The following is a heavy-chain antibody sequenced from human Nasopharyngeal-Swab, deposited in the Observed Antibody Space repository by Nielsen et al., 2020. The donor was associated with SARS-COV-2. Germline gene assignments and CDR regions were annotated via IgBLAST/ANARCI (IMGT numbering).Heavy chain of an antibody. V-gene: IGHV4-39*01. CDR1: GGSISSSSYY. D-gene: IGHD5-18*01. CDR3: ARLETVDTAMVTGGYFDY. Sequence: SETLSLTCTVSGGSISSSSYYWGWIRQPPGKGLEWIGSIYYSGSTSYNPSLKSRVTISVDTSKNQFSLKLSSVTAADTAVYYCARLETVDTAMVTGGYFDYWGQGTLVTVSS. CDR2: IYYSGST. J-gene: IGHJ4*02.